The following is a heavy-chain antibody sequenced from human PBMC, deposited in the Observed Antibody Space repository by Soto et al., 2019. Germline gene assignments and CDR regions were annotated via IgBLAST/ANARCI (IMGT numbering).Heavy chain of an antibody. D-gene: IGHD5-12*01. Sequence: SETLSLTCTVSGGSISSYYWSWIRQPPGKGLEWIGYIYYSGSTNYNPSLKSRVTISVDTSKNQFSLKLSSVTAADTAVYYCARSSGYEPFYYYYMDVWGKGTTVTVSS. CDR2: IYYSGST. CDR3: ARSSGYEPFYYYYMDV. V-gene: IGHV4-59*01. CDR1: GGSISSYY. J-gene: IGHJ6*03.